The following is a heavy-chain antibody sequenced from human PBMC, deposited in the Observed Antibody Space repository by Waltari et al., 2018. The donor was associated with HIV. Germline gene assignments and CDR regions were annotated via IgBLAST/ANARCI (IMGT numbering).Heavy chain of an antibody. CDR1: GFSVSDNY. J-gene: IGHJ4*02. D-gene: IGHD2-2*01. V-gene: IGHV3-53*01. CDR3: ARALTRGLWDS. Sequence: VQLVESGGGLIQPGGSLSRSCAASGFSVSDNYVGWVRQAPGKRPEWVSVVYLGGSTDYADSVRGRFTTSRDESKNMLYLQMNSLRAEDTAVYYCARALTRGLWDSWGQGTLVSVSS. CDR2: VYLGGST.